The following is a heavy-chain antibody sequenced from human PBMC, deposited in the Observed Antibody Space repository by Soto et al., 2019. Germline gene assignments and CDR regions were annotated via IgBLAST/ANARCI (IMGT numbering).Heavy chain of an antibody. CDR1: GFTFRSYG. CDR2: ISSDGSNQ. D-gene: IGHD6-13*01. CDR3: AKDQGYTSSWYFDY. J-gene: IGHJ4*02. Sequence: GGSLRLSCAASGFTFRSYGLHWVRQAPGKGLEWVAAISSDGSNQFYADSVKGRFSISRDNSKNTVSLQMNSLRAEDTAVYYCAKDQGYTSSWYFDYWGQGTLVTVSS. V-gene: IGHV3-30*18.